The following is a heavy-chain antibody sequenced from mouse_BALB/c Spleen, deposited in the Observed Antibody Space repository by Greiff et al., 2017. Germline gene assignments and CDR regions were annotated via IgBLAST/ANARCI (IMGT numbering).Heavy chain of an antibody. V-gene: IGHV2-6-7*01. D-gene: IGHD5-1-1*01. CDR2: IWGDGST. CDR3: ARERKYDYYAMDY. CDR1: GFSLTGYG. J-gene: IGHJ4*01. Sequence: VQVVESGPGLVAPSQSLSITCTVSGFSLTGYGVNWVRQPPGKGLEWLGMIWGDGSTDYNSALKSRLSISKDNSKSQVFLKMNSLQTDDTARYYCARERKYDYYAMDYWGQGTSVTVSS.